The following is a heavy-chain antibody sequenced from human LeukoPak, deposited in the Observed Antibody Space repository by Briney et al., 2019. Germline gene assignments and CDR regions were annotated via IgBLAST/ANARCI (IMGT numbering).Heavy chain of an antibody. Sequence: VGSVKLSCEASGFTFTSYSMNWVRQAPGQGLEWVASIKADRGEKYYADSVKGRFTISTDNATNSLSLQMRSLRAEDTAVYYCARDRNTDFWSGYYTNYFDYWGQGTLVIVSS. J-gene: IGHJ4*02. D-gene: IGHD3-3*01. CDR1: GFTFTSYS. CDR2: IKADRGEK. V-gene: IGHV3-7*01. CDR3: ARDRNTDFWSGYYTNYFDY.